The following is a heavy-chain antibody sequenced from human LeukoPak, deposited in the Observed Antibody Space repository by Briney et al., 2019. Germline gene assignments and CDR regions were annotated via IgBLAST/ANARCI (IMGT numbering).Heavy chain of an antibody. J-gene: IGHJ6*03. CDR1: GGTFSSYA. Sequence: ASVKVSCKASGGTFSSYAISWVRQAPGQGLEWMGGIIPIFGTANYAQKFQGRVTITTDESTSTAYMELSSLRSEDTAVYYCARGEGITIHYYMDVWGKGTTVTVSS. CDR3: ARGEGITIHYYMDV. CDR2: IIPIFGTA. V-gene: IGHV1-69*05. D-gene: IGHD3-3*01.